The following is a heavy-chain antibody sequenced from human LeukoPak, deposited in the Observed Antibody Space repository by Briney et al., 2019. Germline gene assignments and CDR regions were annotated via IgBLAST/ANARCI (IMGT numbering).Heavy chain of an antibody. V-gene: IGHV1-69*05. CDR3: ATELAYCGGDCYSGFDY. CDR1: GGTFSIYA. J-gene: IGHJ4*02. Sequence: SVKVSCKASGGTFSIYAISWVRQAPGQGLEWMGGIIPIFGTANYAQKFQGRVTITTDESTSTAYMELGSLRSEDTAVYYCATELAYCGGDCYSGFDYWGQGTLVTVSS. CDR2: IIPIFGTA. D-gene: IGHD2-21*02.